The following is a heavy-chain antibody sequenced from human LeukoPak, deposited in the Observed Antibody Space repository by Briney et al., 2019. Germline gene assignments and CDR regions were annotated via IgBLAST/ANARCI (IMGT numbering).Heavy chain of an antibody. V-gene: IGHV1-2*02. CDR2: INPNSGGT. D-gene: IGHD3-10*01. J-gene: IGHJ6*03. CDR1: GYTFTGYY. CDR3: ARGSFGERYYYYMDV. Sequence: GASVKVSCKASGYTFTGYYMHWVRQAPGQGLEWMGWINPNSGGTNYAQKFQGRVTMTRDTSISTAYMELSRLRSDDTAVYYCARGSFGERYYYYMDVWGKGTTVTISS.